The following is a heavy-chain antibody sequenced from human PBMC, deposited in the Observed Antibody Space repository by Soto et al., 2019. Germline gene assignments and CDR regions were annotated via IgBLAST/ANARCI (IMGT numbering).Heavy chain of an antibody. V-gene: IGHV1-18*01. J-gene: IGHJ3*02. CDR1: GYTFTSYG. Sequence: ASVKVSCKASGYTFTSYGISWVRQAPGQGLEWMGWISAYNGNTNYAQKLQGRVTMTTDTSTSTAYMELRGLRSDDTAVYYCASARGRDYVWGSYLLYDAFDIWRQLTMVTVS. CDR2: ISAYNGNT. CDR3: ASARGRDYVWGSYLLYDAFDI. D-gene: IGHD3-16*02.